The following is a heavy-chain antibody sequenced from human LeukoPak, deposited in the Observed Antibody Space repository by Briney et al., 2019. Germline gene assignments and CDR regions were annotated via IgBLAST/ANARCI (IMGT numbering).Heavy chain of an antibody. CDR3: ARPRGSSWFGYYYMDV. D-gene: IGHD6-13*01. Sequence: PGGPLRLSCAASGFTFSDYYMSWIRQPPGKGLEWIGVINHSGSTNYHPSLKSRVNISVDTSKNQFSLKLSSVTAADTAVYYCARPRGSSWFGYYYMDVWGKGTTVTVSS. CDR1: GFTFSDYY. V-gene: IGHV4-34*01. CDR2: INHSGST. J-gene: IGHJ6*03.